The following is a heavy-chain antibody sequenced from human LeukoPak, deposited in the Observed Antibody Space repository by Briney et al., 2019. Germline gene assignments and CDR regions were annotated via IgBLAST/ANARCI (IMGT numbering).Heavy chain of an antibody. CDR2: ITNKAFGGTA. D-gene: IGHD4-17*01. CDR3: TRDEYGAGSNFFDY. V-gene: IGHV3-49*03. CDR1: GFNFGDYA. J-gene: IGHJ4*02. Sequence: GGSLRLSCTASGFNFGDYAMSWFRQAPEKGLEGVGFITNKAFGGTAEYAASVKGRFTISRDDSRSIAYLQMDNLRTEDPGVYYCTRDEYGAGSNFFDYWGQGTLVTVST.